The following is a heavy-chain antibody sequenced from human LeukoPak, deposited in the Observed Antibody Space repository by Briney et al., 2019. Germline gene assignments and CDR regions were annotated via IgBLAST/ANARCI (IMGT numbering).Heavy chain of an antibody. CDR1: GGSISSSSYY. CDR2: IYYSGST. V-gene: IGHV4-39*01. CDR3: ARRPYYDSSGYDS. J-gene: IGHJ4*02. Sequence: SETLSLTCTVSGGSISSSSYYWGWIRQPPGKGLEWIGSIYYSGSTYYNPSLKSRVTISVDTSKNQFSLKLSSVTAADTAVYYCARRPYYDSSGYDSWGQEPWSPSPQ. D-gene: IGHD3-22*01.